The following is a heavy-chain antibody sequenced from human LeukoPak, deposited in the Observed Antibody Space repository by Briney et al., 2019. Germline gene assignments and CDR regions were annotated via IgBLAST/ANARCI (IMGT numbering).Heavy chain of an antibody. Sequence: ASVKVSCKASGYTFTSYDINWVRQAPGQGLEWMGGIISFFGAAHYIQKFQGKLTITADESTSTAYMELSSLTSEDTAVYYCTRDPSVDYDLLSHWFDPWGQEPWSPSPQ. D-gene: IGHD3-9*01. J-gene: IGHJ5*02. CDR1: GYTFTSYD. CDR2: IISFFGAA. V-gene: IGHV1-69*13. CDR3: TRDPSVDYDLLSHWFDP.